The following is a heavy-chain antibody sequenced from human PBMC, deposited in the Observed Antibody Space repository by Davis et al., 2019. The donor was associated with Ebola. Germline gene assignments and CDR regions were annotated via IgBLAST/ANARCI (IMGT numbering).Heavy chain of an antibody. CDR1: GITFSRYA. CDR2: IAYDGRYE. D-gene: IGHD3-16*01. J-gene: IGHJ4*02. CDR3: VRDYNDGIGSFDY. V-gene: IGHV3-30*04. Sequence: PGGSLRLSCAVSGITFSRYAMHWVRQAPGKGLEWVTDIAYDGRYESYAESVKGRFTISRDNSKSTLYLQMYSLRLEDTAVYYCVRDYNDGIGSFDYWGQGTLVTVSS.